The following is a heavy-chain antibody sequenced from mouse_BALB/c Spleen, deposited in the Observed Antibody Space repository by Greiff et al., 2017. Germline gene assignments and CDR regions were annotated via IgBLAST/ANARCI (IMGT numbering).Heavy chain of an antibody. V-gene: IGHV2-9*02. D-gene: IGHD2-4*01. Sequence: VKLMESGPGLVAPSQSLSITCTVSGFSLTSYGVHWVRQPPGKGLEWLGVIWAGGSTNYNSALMSRLSISKDNSKSQVFLKMNSLQTDDTAMYYCARPLSTMITSFAYWGQGTLVTVSA. J-gene: IGHJ3*01. CDR2: IWAGGST. CDR1: GFSLTSYG. CDR3: ARPLSTMITSFAY.